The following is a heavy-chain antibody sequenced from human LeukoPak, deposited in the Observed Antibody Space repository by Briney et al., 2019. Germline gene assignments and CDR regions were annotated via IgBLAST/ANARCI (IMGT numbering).Heavy chain of an antibody. V-gene: IGHV4-61*01. J-gene: IGHJ4*02. CDR1: GGSISSGSYY. Sequence: SETLSLTCTVSGGSISSGSYYWSWIRQPPGKGLEWIGYIYYSGSTNYNPFLKSRVTISVDTSKNQFSLKLSSVTAADTAVYYCARAPSLLTSDWSPFGYWGQGTLVTVSS. CDR3: ARAPSLLTSDWSPFGY. CDR2: IYYSGST. D-gene: IGHD3-9*01.